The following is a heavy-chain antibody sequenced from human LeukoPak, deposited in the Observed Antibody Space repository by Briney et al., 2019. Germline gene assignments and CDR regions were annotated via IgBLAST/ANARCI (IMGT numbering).Heavy chain of an antibody. CDR3: ARVSDFWSGYGY. CDR2: ISSSSSYI. J-gene: IGHJ4*02. Sequence: GGSLRLSCAASGFSFSSYSMNWVHQAPGKGLEWVSSISSSSSYIYYADSVKGRFTISRDNAKNSLYLQMNSLRAEVTAVYYCARVSDFWSGYGYWGQGTLVTVSS. V-gene: IGHV3-21*01. CDR1: GFSFSSYS. D-gene: IGHD3-3*01.